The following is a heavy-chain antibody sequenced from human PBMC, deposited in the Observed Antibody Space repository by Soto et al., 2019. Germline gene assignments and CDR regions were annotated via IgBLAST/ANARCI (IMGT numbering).Heavy chain of an antibody. V-gene: IGHV1-3*01. CDR1: GYTFNSYA. J-gene: IGHJ4*02. CDR2: INAGNGNT. Sequence: ASVKVSCKASGYTFNSYAMHWVRPAPGQRLEWMGWINAGNGNTKYSQKFQGRVTITRDTSASTAYMELSSLRSEDTAVYYCARSIVVVTALDYWGQGTLDTVSS. CDR3: ARSIVVVTALDY. D-gene: IGHD2-21*02.